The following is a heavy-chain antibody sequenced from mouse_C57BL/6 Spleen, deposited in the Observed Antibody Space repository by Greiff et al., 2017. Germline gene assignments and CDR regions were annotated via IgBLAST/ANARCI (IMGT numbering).Heavy chain of an antibody. J-gene: IGHJ4*01. CDR1: GFTFSDYY. CDR2: INYDGSST. D-gene: IGHD2-4*01. V-gene: IGHV5-16*01. Sequence: EVKLVESEGGLVQPGSSMKLSCTASGFTFSDYYMAWVRQVPEKGLEWVANINYDGSSTYYLDSLKSRFIISRDNAKNILYLQMSSLKSEDTATYYCAGGDYDYAMDYWGQGTSVTVSS. CDR3: AGGDYDYAMDY.